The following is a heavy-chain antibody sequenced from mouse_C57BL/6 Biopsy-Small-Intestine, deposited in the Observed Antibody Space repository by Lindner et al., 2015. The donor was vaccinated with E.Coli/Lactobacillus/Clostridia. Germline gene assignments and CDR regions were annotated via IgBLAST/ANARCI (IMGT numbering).Heavy chain of an antibody. Sequence: VQLQESGAELMKPGASVKLACKATGYSFTGYWIEWVKQRPGHGLEWIGEILPGSGTTKYNEKFKDKATFTADTSSNTAYMQLSSLTIEDSAIYYCTSGFLRTYYFDNWGQGTTLIVSS. D-gene: IGHD2-12*01. CDR3: TSGFLRTYYFDN. CDR1: GYSFTGYW. V-gene: IGHV1-9*01. CDR2: ILPGSGTT. J-gene: IGHJ2*01.